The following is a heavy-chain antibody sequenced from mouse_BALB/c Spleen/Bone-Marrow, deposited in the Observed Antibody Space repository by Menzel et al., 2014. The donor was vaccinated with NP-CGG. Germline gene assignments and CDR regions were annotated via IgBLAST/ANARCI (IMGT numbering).Heavy chain of an antibody. CDR3: SRDNYAFAY. CDR2: VYPGNSDA. J-gene: IGHJ3*01. Sequence: EVMLVESGTVLARPGAPVKMSCKASGYSFTNYWMHWIKQRPGQGLEWVGAVYPGNSDARYNQKFKGKAKLTAVTSASIAYMELSSLTNEDSAVYYCSRDNYAFAYWGQGTLVTVSA. V-gene: IGHV1-5*01. CDR1: GYSFTNYW. D-gene: IGHD2-4*01.